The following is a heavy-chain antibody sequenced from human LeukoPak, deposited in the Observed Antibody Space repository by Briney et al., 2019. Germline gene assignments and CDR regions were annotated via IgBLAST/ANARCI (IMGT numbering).Heavy chain of an antibody. V-gene: IGHV3-30*18. J-gene: IGHJ4*02. Sequence: GRSLRLSCAASGFTFSSYGMHWVRQAPGKGLEWVAVISYDGSNKYYADSVKGRFTISRDNSKNTLYLQMNSLRAEDTAVYYCAKEYYYGSGTYYNVDYWGQGTLVTVSS. CDR3: AKEYYYGSGTYYNVDY. CDR2: ISYDGSNK. CDR1: GFTFSSYG. D-gene: IGHD3-10*01.